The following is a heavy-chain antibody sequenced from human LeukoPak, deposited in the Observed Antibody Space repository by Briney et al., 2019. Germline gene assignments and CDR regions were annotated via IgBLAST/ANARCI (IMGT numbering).Heavy chain of an antibody. D-gene: IGHD3-3*01. CDR3: AKSPGVTTIFGVVTYYFDY. J-gene: IGHJ4*02. CDR1: GFTFSSFA. V-gene: IGHV3-23*01. Sequence: GGSLRLSCAASGFTFSSFAMTWVRQAPGKGLEWVSTISDNGRSTYRADSVKGRFTISRDNSENTLWLQMNSLRAEDTAVYYCAKSPGVTTIFGVVTYYFDYWGQGTLVTVSS. CDR2: ISDNGRST.